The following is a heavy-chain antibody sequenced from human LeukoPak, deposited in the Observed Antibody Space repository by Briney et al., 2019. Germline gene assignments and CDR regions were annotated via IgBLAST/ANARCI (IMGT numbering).Heavy chain of an antibody. Sequence: SETLSLTCSVSGPSVTSGGFYWGWLRQPPGKGLQWIATVYYTGSTYYNPSLGSRVTISIDTSKNQFSLSLRSLIAADTAVYYCARHSGSGSLSRPFDPWGQGTLVTVSS. D-gene: IGHD3-10*01. CDR2: VYYTGST. CDR3: ARHSGSGSLSRPFDP. J-gene: IGHJ5*02. CDR1: GPSVTSGGFY. V-gene: IGHV4-39*01.